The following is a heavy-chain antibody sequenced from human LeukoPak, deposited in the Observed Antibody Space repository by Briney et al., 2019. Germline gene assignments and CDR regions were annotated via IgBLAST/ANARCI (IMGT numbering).Heavy chain of an antibody. CDR3: ARDTIQPGLIDD. CDR1: GFSFSLYA. D-gene: IGHD2-2*01. V-gene: IGHV3-21*05. CDR2: INSGGDDI. Sequence: PGGSLRLSCAASGFSFSLYAMNWVRQAPGKALEWISYINSGGDDIHYAASVRGRFTISRDDAGNTLFLQLSSLRAEDTAVYYCARDTIQPGLIDDWGQGTLVTVSS. J-gene: IGHJ4*02.